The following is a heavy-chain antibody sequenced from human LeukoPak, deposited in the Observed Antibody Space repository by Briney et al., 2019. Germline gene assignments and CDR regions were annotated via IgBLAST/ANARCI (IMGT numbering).Heavy chain of an antibody. CDR2: ISSSSSNI. D-gene: IGHD6-13*01. CDR1: GFTFSSYS. J-gene: IGHJ4*02. CDR3: ARLGYSSSWYYFDY. Sequence: GGSLRLSCAASGFTFSSYSMNWVRQAPGKGLEWVSSISSSSSNICYADSVKVRFTISRDNAKNSLYLQMNSLRAEDTAVYYCARLGYSSSWYYFDYWGQGTLVTVSS. V-gene: IGHV3-21*01.